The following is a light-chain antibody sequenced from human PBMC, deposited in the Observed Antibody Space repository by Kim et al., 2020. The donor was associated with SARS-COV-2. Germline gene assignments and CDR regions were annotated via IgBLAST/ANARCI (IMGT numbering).Light chain of an antibody. CDR1: RSVSSH. Sequence: EIVMTQSPATLSVSPGERATLSCRASRSVSSHLAWYQQKPGQGPRLLIYGASTWATGVPDRFSGSGSGTDFTLTISSLHSEDFAVYYCQHYVNWPLTFGGGTKVDIK. J-gene: IGKJ4*01. CDR3: QHYVNWPLT. V-gene: IGKV3-15*01. CDR2: GAS.